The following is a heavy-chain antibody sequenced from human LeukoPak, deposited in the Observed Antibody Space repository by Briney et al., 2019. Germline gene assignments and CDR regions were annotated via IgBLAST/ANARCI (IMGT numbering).Heavy chain of an antibody. Sequence: GASVKVSCKASGGTFSSYAISWVRQAPGQGLEWMGGIIPIFGTASYAQKFQGRVTITADESTSTAYMELSSLRSEDTAVYYCARLATILEIHDLSYYFDYWGQGTLVTVSS. J-gene: IGHJ4*02. D-gene: IGHD5-24*01. CDR3: ARLATILEIHDLSYYFDY. V-gene: IGHV1-69*13. CDR1: GGTFSSYA. CDR2: IIPIFGTA.